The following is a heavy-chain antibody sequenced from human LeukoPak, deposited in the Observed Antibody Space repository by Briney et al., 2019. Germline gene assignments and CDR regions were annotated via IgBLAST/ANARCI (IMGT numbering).Heavy chain of an antibody. V-gene: IGHV4-59*12. Sequence: SETLSLTCTVSGGSISSYCWNWIRQPPGKGLEWIGYIYYSGSTNYNPSLKSRVTISVDTSKNQFSLKLSSVTAADTAVYYCARLVDYWGQGTLVTVSS. CDR2: IYYSGST. J-gene: IGHJ4*02. CDR3: ARLVDY. CDR1: GGSISSYC. D-gene: IGHD6-6*01.